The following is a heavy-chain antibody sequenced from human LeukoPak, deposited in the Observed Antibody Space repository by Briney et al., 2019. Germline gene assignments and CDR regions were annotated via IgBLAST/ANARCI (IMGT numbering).Heavy chain of an antibody. D-gene: IGHD5-18*01. CDR3: AQQVDTAMVTTDY. V-gene: IGHV1-69*05. Sequence: VASVKVSCEASGGTCSSYAISWVRQAPGQGLEWMGGIIPIFGTANYAQKFQGRVTITTDESTSTAYMELSSLRSEDTAVYYCAQQVDTAMVTTDYWGQGTLVTVSS. CDR2: IIPIFGTA. J-gene: IGHJ4*02. CDR1: GGTCSSYA.